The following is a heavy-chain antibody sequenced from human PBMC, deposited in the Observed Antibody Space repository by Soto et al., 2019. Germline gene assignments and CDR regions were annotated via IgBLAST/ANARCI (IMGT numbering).Heavy chain of an antibody. J-gene: IGHJ6*02. CDR2: INNQGSSP. Sequence: PWGSLRLSCAASGFTFNNYWMHWVRQAPGKGLVWVSRINNQGSSPSYADSVKGRFTISRDNSKNTLFLQMNSLRAEDTAVYYCAKDFLQECGQDYYYGMDVWGQGTTVTVSS. V-gene: IGHV3-74*01. CDR1: GFTFNNYW. CDR3: AKDFLQECGQDYYYGMDV.